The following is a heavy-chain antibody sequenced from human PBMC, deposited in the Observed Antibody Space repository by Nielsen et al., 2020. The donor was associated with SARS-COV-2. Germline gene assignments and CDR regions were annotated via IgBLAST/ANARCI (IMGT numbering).Heavy chain of an antibody. D-gene: IGHD3-10*01. CDR2: ISSSSSTI. J-gene: IGHJ6*02. V-gene: IGHV3-48*02. Sequence: GGSLRLSCAASGFTFSSYSMNWVRQAPGKGLEWVSCISSSSSTIYYADSVKGRFTISRDNAKNSLYLQMNSLRDEDTAVYYCARMYRSGSYSLAYYYYGMDVWGQGTTVTVSS. CDR1: GFTFSSYS. CDR3: ARMYRSGSYSLAYYYYGMDV.